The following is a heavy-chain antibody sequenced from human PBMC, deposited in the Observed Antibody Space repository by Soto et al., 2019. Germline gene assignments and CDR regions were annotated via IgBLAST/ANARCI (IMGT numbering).Heavy chain of an antibody. J-gene: IGHJ4*02. CDR2: IYYSGST. CDR1: GGSISSSSYY. D-gene: IGHD3-9*01. V-gene: IGHV4-39*01. CDR3: ARHRGYYDILTGYYTELNFDY. Sequence: SETLSLTCTVSGGSISSSSYYWGWIRQPPGKGLEWIGSIYYSGSTYYNPSLKSRVTISVDTSKNQFSLKLSSMTAAGTAVYYCARHRGYYDILTGYYTELNFDYWGQGTLVTVSS.